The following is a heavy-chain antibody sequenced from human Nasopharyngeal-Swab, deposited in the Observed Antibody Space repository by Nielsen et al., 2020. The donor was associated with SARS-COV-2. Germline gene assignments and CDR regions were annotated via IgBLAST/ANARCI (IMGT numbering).Heavy chain of an antibody. CDR1: GFTFSRYT. CDR3: ASTPLDSSGYYYAFHY. CDR2: ISYDGSNK. V-gene: IGHV3-30-3*01. D-gene: IGHD3-22*01. Sequence: GGSLRLSCAASGFTFSRYTMHWVRQAPGKGLEWVAVISYDGSNKYYADSVKGRFTISRDTSKNTLYLQMNNLRAEDTAVFYCASTPLDSSGYYYAFHYWGRGTLVTVSS. J-gene: IGHJ4*02.